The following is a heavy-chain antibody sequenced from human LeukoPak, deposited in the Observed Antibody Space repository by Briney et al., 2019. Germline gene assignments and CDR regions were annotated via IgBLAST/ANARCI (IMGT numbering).Heavy chain of an antibody. J-gene: IGHJ4*03. CDR3: ARHRDCSSGACYPDY. CDR1: GYRFSNYW. Sequence: GESLKISCKGSGYRFSNYWISWVRQMPGKGLEWMGRIAPSDPYTNYSPSFQGHVTISADKSISSAYLQWSGLKASDTAMYYCARHRDCSSGACYPDYWGQGTLVTVSS. D-gene: IGHD2-15*01. V-gene: IGHV5-10-1*01. CDR2: IAPSDPYT.